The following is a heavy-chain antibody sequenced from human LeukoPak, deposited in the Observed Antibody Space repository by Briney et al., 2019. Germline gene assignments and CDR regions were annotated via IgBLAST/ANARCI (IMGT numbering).Heavy chain of an antibody. J-gene: IGHJ4*02. Sequence: GASVKVSCKASGYTFTGNYMHWVRLAPGQGLEWMGWINPNSGGTNYAQKFQGRVTMTRNTSISTAYMELSSLRSEDTAVYYCASEGVDCSSTSCYLVRWGQGTLVTVSS. CDR3: ASEGVDCSSTSCYLVR. V-gene: IGHV1-2*02. CDR1: GYTFTGNY. D-gene: IGHD2-2*01. CDR2: INPNSGGT.